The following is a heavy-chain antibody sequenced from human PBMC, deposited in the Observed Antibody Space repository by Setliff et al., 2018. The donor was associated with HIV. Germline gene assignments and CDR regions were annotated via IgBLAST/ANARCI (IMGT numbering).Heavy chain of an antibody. CDR1: GFTFSTYS. Sequence: SETLRLSCAASGFTFSTYSMNWVRQPPGKGLEWIGEINHRGSTNCNPSLKSRVSISVDTSKNQFSLKLSSVIAADTAVYYCATLKMATIYRDFDYWGQGTLVTVSS. J-gene: IGHJ4*02. V-gene: IGHV4-34*08. D-gene: IGHD5-12*01. CDR2: INHRGST. CDR3: ATLKMATIYRDFDY.